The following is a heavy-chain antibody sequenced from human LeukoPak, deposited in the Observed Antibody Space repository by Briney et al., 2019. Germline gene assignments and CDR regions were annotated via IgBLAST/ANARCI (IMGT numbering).Heavy chain of an antibody. Sequence: PGGSLRLSCAASGFTFSSYSMNWVRQAPGKGLEWVSSISSSSSYIYYADSAKGRFTISRDNAKNSLYLQMNSLRAEDTAVYYCARGHYSSSPPIGYWGQGTLVTVSS. J-gene: IGHJ4*02. CDR2: ISSSSSYI. V-gene: IGHV3-21*01. CDR3: ARGHYSSSPPIGY. CDR1: GFTFSSYS. D-gene: IGHD6-13*01.